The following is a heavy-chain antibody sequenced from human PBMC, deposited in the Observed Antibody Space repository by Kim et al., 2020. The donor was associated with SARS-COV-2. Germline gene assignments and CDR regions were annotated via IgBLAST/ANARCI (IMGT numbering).Heavy chain of an antibody. D-gene: IGHD6-13*01. V-gene: IGHV3-48*02. Sequence: SVKGRFTISRDNAKNSLFLQMNSLRDEDTAVYYCARVIAVAGPYFYYGMDVWGQGTTVTVSS. CDR3: ARVIAVAGPYFYYGMDV. J-gene: IGHJ6*02.